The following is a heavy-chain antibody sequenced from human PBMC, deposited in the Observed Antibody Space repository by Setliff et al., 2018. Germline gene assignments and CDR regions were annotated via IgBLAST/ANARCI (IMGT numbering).Heavy chain of an antibody. D-gene: IGHD3-22*01. CDR2: ISYDGINK. V-gene: IGHV3-30*15. CDR1: GFSFSNYA. J-gene: IGHJ4*02. Sequence: GGSLRLSCAASGFSFSNYAMHWVRQAPGKGLEWVAVISYDGINKYYADSVRGRFTISRDNSKNTAYMELSGLRYEDTALYYCAIIRPDSSGYYWIFDYWGQGTLVTVSS. CDR3: AIIRPDSSGYYWIFDY.